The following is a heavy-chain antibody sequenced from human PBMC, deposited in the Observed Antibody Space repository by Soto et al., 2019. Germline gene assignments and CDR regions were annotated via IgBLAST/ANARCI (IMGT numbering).Heavy chain of an antibody. Sequence: QVQLVESGGGLVKPGGSLRLSGAASGFTFSDYYMAWIRQAPGKGLEWVSLVSDSGSTRYYADSVKGRFTISRDNAKNSMYLHMNSLRAEDTALYYCARVPFGGGNFFAYWGQGTLVTVSS. CDR1: GFTFSDYY. CDR2: VSDSGSTR. J-gene: IGHJ4*02. D-gene: IGHD2-15*01. V-gene: IGHV3-11*01. CDR3: ARVPFGGGNFFAY.